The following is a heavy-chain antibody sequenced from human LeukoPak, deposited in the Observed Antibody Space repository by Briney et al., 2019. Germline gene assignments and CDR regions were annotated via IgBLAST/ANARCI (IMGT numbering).Heavy chain of an antibody. D-gene: IGHD3-22*01. CDR1: GGTFSSYA. CDR2: IIPIFGTA. J-gene: IGHJ6*03. V-gene: IGHV1-69*05. CDR3: ARAPSERRRMIVAVDYYYMDV. Sequence: SVKVSCKASGGTFSSYAISWVRQAPGQGLEWMGGIIPIFGTANYAQKFQGRVTITTDESTSTAYMELSSLRSEDTAVYYCARAPSERRRMIVAVDYYYMDVWGKGTTVTVSS.